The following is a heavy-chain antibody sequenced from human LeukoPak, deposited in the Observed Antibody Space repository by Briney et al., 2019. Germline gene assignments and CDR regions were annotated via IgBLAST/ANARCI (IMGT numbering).Heavy chain of an antibody. V-gene: IGHV3-30-3*01. CDR2: ISYDGSNK. CDR3: ARVQEYNYYGSGRARPSYYGMDV. CDR1: GFTFSSYA. J-gene: IGHJ6*02. D-gene: IGHD3-10*01. Sequence: GRSLRLSCAASGFTFSSYAMHWVRQAPGKGLEWVAVISYDGSNKYYADSVKGRFTISRDNSKNTLYLQMNSLRAEDTAVYYCARVQEYNYYGSGRARPSYYGMDVWGQGTTVTVSS.